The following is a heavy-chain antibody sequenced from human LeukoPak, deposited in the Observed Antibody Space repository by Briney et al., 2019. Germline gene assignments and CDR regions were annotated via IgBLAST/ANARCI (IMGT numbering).Heavy chain of an antibody. J-gene: IGHJ6*03. CDR1: GGSISSGSYY. D-gene: IGHD6-13*01. V-gene: IGHV4-61*02. CDR2: IYTSGST. Sequence: SETLSLTCTVSGGSISSGSYYWSWIRQPAGKGLEWIGRIYTSGSTNYNPSLKSRVTISVDTSKNQFSLKLSSVTAADTAVYYCARERSSSWYYYYYYYMDVWAKGPRSPSP. CDR3: ARERSSSWYYYYYYYMDV.